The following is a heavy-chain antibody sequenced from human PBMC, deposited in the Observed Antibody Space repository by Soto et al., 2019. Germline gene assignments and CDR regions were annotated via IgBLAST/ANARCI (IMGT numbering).Heavy chain of an antibody. D-gene: IGHD3-16*01. CDR1: GFSFRSYG. CDR2: IWYDGSKK. Sequence: GGSLRLSCTASGFSFRSYGMHWVRQAPGKGLEWVAVIWYDGSKKYYGDSVKGRFTISRDDSKSTVYLHVNSLRAEDTAVYYCARDTWGLDYWGQGTQVTVSS. V-gene: IGHV3-33*01. J-gene: IGHJ4*02. CDR3: ARDTWGLDY.